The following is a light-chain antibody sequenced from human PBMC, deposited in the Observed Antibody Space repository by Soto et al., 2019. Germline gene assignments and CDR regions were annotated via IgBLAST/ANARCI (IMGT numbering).Light chain of an antibody. CDR3: SSYAGAFYV. CDR1: SSDVGGYNY. Sequence: QSALTQPPSASGSPGQSVTISCTGTSSDVGGYNYVSWYQQHPGKAPKLLISEVSKRPPGVPDRFSGSKSGNAASLTVSGLQAEDEADYYCSSYAGAFYVFGTGTKVTVL. CDR2: EVS. V-gene: IGLV2-8*01. J-gene: IGLJ1*01.